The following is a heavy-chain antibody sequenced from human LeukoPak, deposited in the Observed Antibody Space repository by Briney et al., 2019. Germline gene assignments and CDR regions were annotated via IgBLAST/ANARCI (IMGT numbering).Heavy chain of an antibody. D-gene: IGHD2-15*01. Sequence: KASETLSLTCAAYGGSFSGYYWSWIRQPPGKGLEWIGEINHSGSTNYNPSLKSRVTISVDTSKNQFSLKLSSVTAADTAVYYCARHPRRYCSGGSCSSPFDYWGQGTLVTASS. CDR2: INHSGST. V-gene: IGHV4-34*01. CDR3: ARHPRRYCSGGSCSSPFDY. CDR1: GGSFSGYY. J-gene: IGHJ4*02.